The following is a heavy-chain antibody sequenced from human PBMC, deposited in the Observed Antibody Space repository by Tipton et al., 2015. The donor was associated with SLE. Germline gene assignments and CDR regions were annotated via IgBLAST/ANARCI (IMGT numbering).Heavy chain of an antibody. Sequence: TLSLTCAVYGGSFSGYYWSWIRQPPGKGLEWIGEINHSGSTNYKSSLKSRVTISVDTSKNQFSLKLSSVTAADTAVYYCARVGSGVGYWGQGTLVTVSS. D-gene: IGHD3-10*01. CDR3: ARVGSGVGY. CDR1: GGSFSGYY. J-gene: IGHJ4*02. V-gene: IGHV4-34*01. CDR2: INHSGST.